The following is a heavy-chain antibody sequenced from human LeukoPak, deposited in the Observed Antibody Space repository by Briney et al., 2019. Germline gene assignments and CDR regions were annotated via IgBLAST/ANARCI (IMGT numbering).Heavy chain of an antibody. CDR1: GFTFKTYY. D-gene: IGHD3-3*01. V-gene: IGHV3-7*01. CDR3: ARESGTLRFLEWLSGDLYFDY. J-gene: IGHJ4*02. Sequence: GGSLRLSCAASGFTFKTYYMSWVRQAPGKGLEWVANINQDGSEKNYVDSVKGRFTISRDNAKNSLYLQMNSLRAEDTAVYYCARESGTLRFLEWLSGDLYFDYWGQGTLVTVSS. CDR2: INQDGSEK.